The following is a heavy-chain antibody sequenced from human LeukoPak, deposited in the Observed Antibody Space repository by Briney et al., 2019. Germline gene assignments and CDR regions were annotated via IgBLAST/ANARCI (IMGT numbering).Heavy chain of an antibody. CDR1: DGSISSYY. D-gene: IGHD3-10*01. Sequence: SETLSLTCSVSDGSISSYYWSWIRQPPGKGLEWIGYIHSSGSNHYNPSLKSRVTTSLDTSKNQFSLKLSSVTAADTAVYYCARHSPQRVRGVINNWFDPWGQGTLVTVSS. V-gene: IGHV4-4*09. CDR2: IHSSGSN. J-gene: IGHJ5*02. CDR3: ARHSPQRVRGVINNWFDP.